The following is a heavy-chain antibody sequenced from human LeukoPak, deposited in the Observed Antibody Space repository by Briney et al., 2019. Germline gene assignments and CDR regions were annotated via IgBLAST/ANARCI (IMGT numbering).Heavy chain of an antibody. Sequence: GRSLRLSCAASGFTFSSYGMHWVRQAPGKGLEWVAVISYDGSNKYYADSVKGRFTISRDNSKNTLYLQMHSLRAEDTAVYYCARRSPGDWHFDLWGRGTLVSVSS. J-gene: IGHJ2*01. CDR2: ISYDGSNK. V-gene: IGHV3-30*03. D-gene: IGHD7-27*01. CDR3: ARRSPGDWHFDL. CDR1: GFTFSSYG.